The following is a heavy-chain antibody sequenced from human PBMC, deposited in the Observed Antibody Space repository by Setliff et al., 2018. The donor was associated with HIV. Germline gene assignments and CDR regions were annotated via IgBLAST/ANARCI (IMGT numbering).Heavy chain of an antibody. CDR2: VYASAYS. V-gene: IGHV4-4*07. J-gene: IGHJ2*01. CDR3: ARDWVTRSNYYGSGSPRYFDF. D-gene: IGHD3-10*01. CDR1: GDSIGDYY. Sequence: TLSLTCTVSGDSIGDYYWNWIRQLAGKGLEWSGRVYASAYSNYNPSLKSRVTMSVDTSQNQFSLKLRSVNAADTAVYYCARDWVTRSNYYGSGSPRYFDFWGRGILVTVSS.